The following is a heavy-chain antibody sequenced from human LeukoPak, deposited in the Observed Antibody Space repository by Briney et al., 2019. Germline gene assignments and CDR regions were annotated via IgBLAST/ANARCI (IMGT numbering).Heavy chain of an antibody. CDR2: ISANNNNT. V-gene: IGHV1-18*01. CDR1: GYSFTTYG. D-gene: IGHD6-19*01. CDR3: ARPVAGTVFRY. Sequence: ASVKVSCKASGYSFTTYGISWVRQAPGQGLEWMGWISANNNNTDNVQKLQGRVTMTTDTSTSTAYMELSRLRSDDTAVYYCARPVAGTVFRYWGQGTLVTVSS. J-gene: IGHJ4*02.